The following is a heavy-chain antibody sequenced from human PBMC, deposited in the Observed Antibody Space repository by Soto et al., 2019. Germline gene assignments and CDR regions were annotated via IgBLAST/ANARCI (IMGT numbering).Heavy chain of an antibody. J-gene: IGHJ3*02. CDR2: ISGSGGRT. D-gene: IGHD3-16*01. CDR1: GFPFSSYA. Sequence: EMQLLESGGGLVQPGGSLRLSCVASGFPFSSYAMSWVRQTPGKGLEWVSGISGSGGRTYYADSVKGRFTISRDNSNNTLSLQMHILIVEDTAVYFCAKGGYYSLLDIWGQVTVVTVSA. CDR3: AKGGYYSLLDI. V-gene: IGHV3-23*01.